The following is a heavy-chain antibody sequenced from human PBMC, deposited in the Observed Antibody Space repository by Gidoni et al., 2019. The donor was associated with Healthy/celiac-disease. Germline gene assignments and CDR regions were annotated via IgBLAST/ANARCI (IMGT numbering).Heavy chain of an antibody. D-gene: IGHD3-10*01. CDR1: GGSISSYY. CDR2: IYYSGST. Sequence: QVQLQESGPGLVKPSEPLSLTCTVSGGSISSYYWSWIRQPPGKGLEWIGYIYYSGSTNYNPSLKSRVTISVDTSKNQFSLKLSSVTAADTAVYYCARVIYYYGSGTPGRGYYYGMDVWGQGTTVTVSS. CDR3: ARVIYYYGSGTPGRGYYYGMDV. V-gene: IGHV4-59*01. J-gene: IGHJ6*02.